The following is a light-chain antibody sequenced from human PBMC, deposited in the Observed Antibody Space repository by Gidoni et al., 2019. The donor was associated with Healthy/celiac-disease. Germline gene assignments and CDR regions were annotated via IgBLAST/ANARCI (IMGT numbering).Light chain of an antibody. CDR3: QQYNNWPPT. V-gene: IGKV3-15*01. Sequence: VSPGERATLPCRASQSVSSNLAWYQQKPGQAPRLLIYGASTRATGIPARFSGSGCGTEFTLTISSLQSEEFAVYYCQQYNNWPPTFGEGTKVEIK. CDR1: QSVSSN. J-gene: IGKJ1*01. CDR2: GAS.